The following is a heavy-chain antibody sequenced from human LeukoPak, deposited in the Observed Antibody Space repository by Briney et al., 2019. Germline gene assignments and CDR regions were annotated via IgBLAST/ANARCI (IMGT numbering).Heavy chain of an antibody. CDR2: IYHSGST. J-gene: IGHJ4*02. CDR1: GGSISSSSYY. CDR3: ARVNIAVAGLGY. D-gene: IGHD6-19*01. Sequence: SETLSLTCTVSGGSISSSSYYWGWIRQPLGKGLEWIGYIYHSGSTYYNPSLKSRVTISVDRSKNQFSLKLSSVTAADTAVYYCARVNIAVAGLGYWGQGTLVTVSS. V-gene: IGHV4-39*07.